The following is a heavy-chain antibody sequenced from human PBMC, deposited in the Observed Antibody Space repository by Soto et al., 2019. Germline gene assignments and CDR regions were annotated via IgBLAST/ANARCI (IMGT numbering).Heavy chain of an antibody. J-gene: IGHJ6*02. CDR3: ARGNFYYGVDV. CDR2: ISNSGSPM. V-gene: IGHV3-48*03. D-gene: IGHD4-4*01. CDR1: GFAFISYE. Sequence: RWGSLRLSCVYSGFAFISYEINWFRHAPGKGLEWVSYISNSGSPMSYADSVKGRFTISRDNAKNSLYLQMNSLRAEDTAVYYCARGNFYYGVDVWGQVTTVTVS.